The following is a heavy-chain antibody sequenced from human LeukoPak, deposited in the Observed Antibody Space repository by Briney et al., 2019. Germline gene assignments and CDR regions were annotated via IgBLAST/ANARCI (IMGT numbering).Heavy chain of an antibody. J-gene: IGHJ6*03. D-gene: IGHD4-17*01. Sequence: GASVKVSCKASGYTFTGYYMHWVRQAPGQGLEWMGWINPNSGGTNYAQKFQGRVTMTRDTSISTAYMELRSLRSDDTAVYYCVRGVHDYGDYYYYYMDVWGKGTTVTVSS. CDR3: VRGVHDYGDYYYYYMDV. CDR2: INPNSGGT. V-gene: IGHV1-2*02. CDR1: GYTFTGYY.